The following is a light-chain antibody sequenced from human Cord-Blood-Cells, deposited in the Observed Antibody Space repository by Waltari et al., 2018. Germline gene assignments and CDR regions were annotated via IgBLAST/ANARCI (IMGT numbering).Light chain of an antibody. J-gene: IGKJ4*01. CDR2: KVS. CDR1: QSLVYSDGHTY. V-gene: IGKV2-30*01. CDR3: MQGTHWPP. Sequence: DVVMTQSPLSLPVTLGQPASISCRSSQSLVYSDGHTYLNWFQQRPGQSPRRLIYKVSKRDSGVPDRCSGSASGTDVTLKISRVEAEDVGVYYGMQGTHWPPFGGGTKVEIK.